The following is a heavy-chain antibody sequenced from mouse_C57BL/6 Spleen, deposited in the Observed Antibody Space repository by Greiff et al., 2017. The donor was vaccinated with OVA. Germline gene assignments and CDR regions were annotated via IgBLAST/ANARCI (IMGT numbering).Heavy chain of an antibody. Sequence: QVQLQQPGAELVMPGASVKLSCKASGYTFTSYWMHWVKQRPGQGLEWIGEIDPSDSDTNYNQKFKGKSTLTVDKSSSTSYMQLSSLTSEDSAVYYCARRELGWFAYWGQGTLVTVSA. CDR2: IDPSDSDT. CDR3: ARRELGWFAY. J-gene: IGHJ3*01. D-gene: IGHD4-1*01. CDR1: GYTFTSYW. V-gene: IGHV1-69*01.